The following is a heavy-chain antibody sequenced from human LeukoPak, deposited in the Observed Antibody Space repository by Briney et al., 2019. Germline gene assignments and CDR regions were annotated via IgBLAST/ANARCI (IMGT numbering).Heavy chain of an antibody. CDR2: IYPSGSA. V-gene: IGHV4-4*07. CDR3: ARDYNNWYFDL. Sequence: PSETLFLTCDGSGDSISSYYWSWIRQAAGKGLEWLGRIYPSGSANYNPSLKSRGTMSVDTSKNQFSLRLSSVTAADTAVYFSARDYNNWYFDLWGRGTLVTVSS. D-gene: IGHD5-24*01. CDR1: GDSISSYY. J-gene: IGHJ2*01.